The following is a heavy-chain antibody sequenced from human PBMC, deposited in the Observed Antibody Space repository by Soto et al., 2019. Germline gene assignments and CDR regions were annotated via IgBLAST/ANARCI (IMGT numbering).Heavy chain of an antibody. J-gene: IGHJ4*02. CDR1: GGSISSSSYY. V-gene: IGHV4-39*01. D-gene: IGHD3-22*01. Sequence: PSETLSLTCTVSGGSISSSSYYWGWIRQPPGKGLEWIGSIYYSGSTYYNPSLKSRVTISVDTSKNQFSLKLSSVTAADTAVYYCARHIPYYYDSSGYYFDYWGQGTLVTV. CDR3: ARHIPYYYDSSGYYFDY. CDR2: IYYSGST.